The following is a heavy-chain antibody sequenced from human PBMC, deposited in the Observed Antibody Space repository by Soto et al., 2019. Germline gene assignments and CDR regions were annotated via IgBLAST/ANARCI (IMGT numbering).Heavy chain of an antibody. V-gene: IGHV4-4*07. J-gene: IGHJ5*02. Sequence: QVHLQESGPGLVKPSETLSLTCTVSGGAINSYYWTWIRQPAGKGREWIGRIYSSGSTKYNPSLQSRVTMSLDTSKNQFSLRLTSVTAADTAVYYCARGQRFSDWFDPWGQGTLVTVSS. CDR3: ARGQRFSDWFDP. CDR2: IYSSGST. D-gene: IGHD3-3*01. CDR1: GGAINSYY.